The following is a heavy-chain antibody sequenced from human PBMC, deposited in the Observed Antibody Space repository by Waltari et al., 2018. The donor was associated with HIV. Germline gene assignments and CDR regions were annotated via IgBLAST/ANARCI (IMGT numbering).Heavy chain of an antibody. V-gene: IGHV1-8*01. CDR2: MNPNSSNT. CDR3: ARVYYDSSGYYGAAGY. CDR1: GYTFTSYD. D-gene: IGHD3-22*01. Sequence: QVQLVQSGAEVKKTGASVKVSCKASGYTFTSYDINWVRQATGQGLEWMGWMNPNSSNTGYAQKFQGRVTMTRNTSISTAFMEVSSLRSEDTAVYYCARVYYDSSGYYGAAGYWGQGTLVTVSS. J-gene: IGHJ4*02.